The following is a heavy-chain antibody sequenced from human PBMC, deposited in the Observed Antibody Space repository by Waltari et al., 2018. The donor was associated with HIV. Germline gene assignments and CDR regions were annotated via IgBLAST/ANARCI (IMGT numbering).Heavy chain of an antibody. CDR1: GFTFSTYA. CDR3: AKLPPKTRLGDNWFDP. D-gene: IGHD3-16*01. Sequence: EVQLLESGGGLVQPGGSLRLSCVASGFTFSTYAVGWVRRAPGKGLQWVSVIGGDGKATYYADSVKGRFTISRDNSKNTMYQQMNSLRVEDTAVYYCAKLPPKTRLGDNWFDPRGQGTLVTVSS. V-gene: IGHV3-23*01. J-gene: IGHJ5*02. CDR2: IGGDGKAT.